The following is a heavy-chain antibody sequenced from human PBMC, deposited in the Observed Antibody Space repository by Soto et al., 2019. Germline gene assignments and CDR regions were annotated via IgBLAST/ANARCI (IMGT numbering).Heavy chain of an antibody. CDR2: INPSGGST. V-gene: IGHV1-46*01. CDR3: ARDIVVVVAATPDYYYYGMDV. Sequence: ASVKVSCKASGYTFTSYYMHWVRQAPGQGLEWMGIINPSGGSTSYAQKFQGRVTMTRDTSTSTVYMELSSLRSEDTAVYYCARDIVVVVAATPDYYYYGMDVWGQGTTVTVS. J-gene: IGHJ6*02. CDR1: GYTFTSYY. D-gene: IGHD2-15*01.